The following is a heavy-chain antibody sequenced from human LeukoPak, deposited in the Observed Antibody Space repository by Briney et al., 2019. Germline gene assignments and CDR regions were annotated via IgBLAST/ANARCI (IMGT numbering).Heavy chain of an antibody. CDR2: INHSGST. J-gene: IGHJ4*02. D-gene: IGHD1-14*01. V-gene: IGHV4-34*01. Sequence: SETLSLTCAVYGGSFSGYYWSWIRQPPGKGLEWIGEINHSGSTNYNPSLKSRVTISVDTSKNQFSLKLSSVTAADTAVYYCARDFRKHFDYWGQGTLVTVSS. CDR3: ARDFRKHFDY. CDR1: GGSFSGYY.